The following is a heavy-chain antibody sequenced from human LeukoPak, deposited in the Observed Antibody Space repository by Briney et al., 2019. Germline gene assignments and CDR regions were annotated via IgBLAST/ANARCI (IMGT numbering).Heavy chain of an antibody. CDR3: ARVDSSSWYRSWFDP. CDR2: TNHSGST. Sequence: PSETLSLTCAVYGGSFSGYCWSWIRQPPGKGLEWIGETNHSGSTNYNPSLKSRVTISVDTSKNQFSLKLSSVTAADTAVYYCARVDSSSWYRSWFDPWGQGTLVTVSS. V-gene: IGHV4-34*01. J-gene: IGHJ5*02. D-gene: IGHD6-13*01. CDR1: GGSFSGYC.